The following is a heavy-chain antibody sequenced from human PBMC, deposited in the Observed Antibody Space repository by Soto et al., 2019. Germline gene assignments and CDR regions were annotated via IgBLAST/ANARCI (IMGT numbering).Heavy chain of an antibody. Sequence: GGSLRLSCAASGFTFSSYAMSWVRQAPGKGLEWVSAISGSGGSTYYADSVKGRFIISRDNSKNTLYLQMNSLRAEDTAVYYCAAYDFWSGYREVSGFDYWGQGTLVTVSS. CDR1: GFTFSSYA. V-gene: IGHV3-23*01. CDR3: AAYDFWSGYREVSGFDY. CDR2: ISGSGGST. D-gene: IGHD3-3*01. J-gene: IGHJ4*02.